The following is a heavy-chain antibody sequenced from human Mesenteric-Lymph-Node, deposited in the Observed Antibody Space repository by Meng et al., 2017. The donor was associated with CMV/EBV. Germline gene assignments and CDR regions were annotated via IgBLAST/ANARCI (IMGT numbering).Heavy chain of an antibody. J-gene: IGHJ3*02. CDR1: GYTFTGYY. CDR2: INPNSGGT. D-gene: IGHD5-18*01. V-gene: IGHV1-2*02. CDR3: ARATAMVAFDI. Sequence: ASVKVSCKASGYTFTGYYMHWVRQAPGQGLEWMGWINPNSGGTNYAQKFQGRVTVTRDTSISTAYMEVSRLRSDDTAVYYCARATAMVAFDIWGQGTMVTVSS.